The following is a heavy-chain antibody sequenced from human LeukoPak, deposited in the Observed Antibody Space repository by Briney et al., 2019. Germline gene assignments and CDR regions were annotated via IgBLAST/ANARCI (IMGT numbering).Heavy chain of an antibody. J-gene: IGHJ4*02. D-gene: IGHD5-24*01. CDR1: GYTFTSYY. CDR3: ARGPKFEGMATKTFDY. Sequence: ASVKVSCKASGYTFTSYYMHWVRQDPGQGREWVGIISPSGGSTSYAQKFQGRVTMTRGTSTSTVYMEPRRLRSEATAVYSCARGPKFEGMATKTFDYWGQGTLVTVSS. V-gene: IGHV1-46*01. CDR2: ISPSGGST.